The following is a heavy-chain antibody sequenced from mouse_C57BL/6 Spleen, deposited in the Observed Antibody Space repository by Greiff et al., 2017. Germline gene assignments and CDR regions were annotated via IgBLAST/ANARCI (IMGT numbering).Heavy chain of an antibody. D-gene: IGHD1-1*01. CDR3: ARRQYYYGSSYEGVAMDY. Sequence: VQLKESGAELVKPGASVKLSCKASGYTFTEYTIHWVKQRSGQGLEWIGWFYPGSGSIKYNEKFKDKATLTADKFSSTVYMELSRLTSEDSAVYFCARRQYYYGSSYEGVAMDYWGQGTSVTVSS. V-gene: IGHV1-62-2*01. CDR1: GYTFTEYT. J-gene: IGHJ4*01. CDR2: FYPGSGSI.